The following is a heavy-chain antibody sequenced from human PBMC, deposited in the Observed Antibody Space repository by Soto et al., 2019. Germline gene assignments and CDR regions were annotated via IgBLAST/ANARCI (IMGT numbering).Heavy chain of an antibody. D-gene: IGHD3-22*01. CDR1: GYTFTSYG. J-gene: IGHJ4*02. Sequence: GASVKVSCKASGYTFTSYGISWVRQAPGQGLEWMGWISACNGNTNYAQKLQGRVTMTTDTSTTTAYMELSSLRSDDTAVYYCARDLTLVETNYYDRSGYYFDYWGQGTLVTVSS. CDR2: ISACNGNT. CDR3: ARDLTLVETNYYDRSGYYFDY. V-gene: IGHV1-18*01.